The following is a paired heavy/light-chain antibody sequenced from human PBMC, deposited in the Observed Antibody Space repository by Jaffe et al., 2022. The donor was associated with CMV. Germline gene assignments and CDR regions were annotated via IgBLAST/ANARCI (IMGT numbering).Heavy chain of an antibody. CDR1: GGSFSGYY. CDR3: ARGIYDFWSGPIRGYFQH. J-gene: IGHJ1*01. V-gene: IGHV4-34*01. CDR2: INHSGST. D-gene: IGHD3-3*01. Sequence: QVQLQQWGAGLLKPSETLSLTCAVYGGSFSGYYWSWIRQPPGKGLEWIGEINHSGSTNYNPSLKSRVTISVDTSKNQFSLKLSSVTAADTAVYYCARGIYDFWSGPIRGYFQHWGQGTLVTVSS.
Light chain of an antibody. CDR2: GAS. V-gene: IGKV3-20*01. CDR3: QQYGSSPT. CDR1: QSVSSSY. J-gene: IGKJ2*01. Sequence: EIVLTQSPGTLSLSPGERATLSCRASQSVSSSYLAWYQQKPGQAPRLLIYGASSRATGIPDRFSGSGSGTDFTLTISRLEPEDFAVYYCQQYGSSPTFGQGTKLEIK.